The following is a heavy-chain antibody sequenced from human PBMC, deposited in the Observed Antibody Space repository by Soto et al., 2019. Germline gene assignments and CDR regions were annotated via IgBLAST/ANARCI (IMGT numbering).Heavy chain of an antibody. V-gene: IGHV4-30-2*01. J-gene: IGHJ3*02. CDR3: ARGDDYVWGSYRLNDAFDI. CDR1: GGSISSGGYS. CDR2: MYHSGST. Sequence: PSETLSLTCAVSGGSISSGGYSWSWIRQPPGKGLEWIGYMYHSGSTYYNPSLKSRVTISIDRSKNQSSLKLSSVTAADTAVYYCARGDDYVWGSYRLNDAFDIWGQGTMVTVS. D-gene: IGHD3-16*02.